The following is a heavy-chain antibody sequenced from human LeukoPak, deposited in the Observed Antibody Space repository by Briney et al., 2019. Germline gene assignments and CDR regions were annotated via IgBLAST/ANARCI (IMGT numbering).Heavy chain of an antibody. J-gene: IGHJ4*02. Sequence: GGSLRLSCAASAFTFSSYSMNWVRQAPGKGLEWVSSISSSSSYIYYADSVKGRFTISRDNAKNSLYLQMNSLRAEDTAVYYCARESSGSYYFDYWGQGTLVTVSS. V-gene: IGHV3-21*01. CDR2: ISSSSSYI. CDR1: AFTFSSYS. D-gene: IGHD6-19*01. CDR3: ARESSGSYYFDY.